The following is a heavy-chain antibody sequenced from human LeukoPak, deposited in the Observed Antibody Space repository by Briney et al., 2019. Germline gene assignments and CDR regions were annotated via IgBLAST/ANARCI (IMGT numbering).Heavy chain of an antibody. CDR2: MSYDGRNK. V-gene: IGHV3-30*04. CDR3: ARQMYNSGWLIGY. CDR1: GFTFSSYV. D-gene: IGHD6-19*01. J-gene: IGHJ4*02. Sequence: GGSLRLSRAASGFTFSSYVIHWVRQARGKGLEGVAVMSYDGRNKYYADSVKGRFTISRHNPKNTLYLQMNSLRAEDTDVYYCARQMYNSGWLIGYRGQGTLVTVSS.